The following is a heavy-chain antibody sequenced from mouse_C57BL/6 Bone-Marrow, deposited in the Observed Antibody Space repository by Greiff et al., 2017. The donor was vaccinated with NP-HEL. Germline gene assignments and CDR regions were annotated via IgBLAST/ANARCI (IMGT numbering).Heavy chain of an antibody. CDR1: GYTFTSYW. J-gene: IGHJ4*01. D-gene: IGHD2-10*01. CDR3: ARPYQGYAMDY. Sequence: VQLQQPGAELVMPGASVKLSCKASGYTFTSYWMHWVKQRPGQGLEWIGEIDPSDSYTNYNQKFKGKSTLTVDKSSSTAYMQLSSLTSEDSAVYYCARPYQGYAMDYWGQGTSVTVSS. V-gene: IGHV1-69*01. CDR2: IDPSDSYT.